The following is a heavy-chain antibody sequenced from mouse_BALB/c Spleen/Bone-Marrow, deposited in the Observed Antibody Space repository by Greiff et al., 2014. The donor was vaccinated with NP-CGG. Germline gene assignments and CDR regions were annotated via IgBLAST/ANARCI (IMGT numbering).Heavy chain of an antibody. CDR3: ARSPNWDPYYAVGS. Sequence: QVQLKESGPELVKPGASVKMSCKASGYTFTDYVISWVKQRTGQGLEWIGEIYPGSGSTYSNEKFKGKATLTADKSSNTAYMQLRSLTSEDSAVYFCARSPNWDPYYAVGSWGKGTSVTVSS. CDR2: IYPGSGST. V-gene: IGHV1-77*01. D-gene: IGHD4-1*01. CDR1: GYTFTDYV. J-gene: IGHJ4*01.